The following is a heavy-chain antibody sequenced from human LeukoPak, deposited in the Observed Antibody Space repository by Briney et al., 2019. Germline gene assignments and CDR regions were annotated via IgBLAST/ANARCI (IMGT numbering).Heavy chain of an antibody. CDR1: GASFTSYN. Sequence: SETPSLTCTVSGASFTSYNWGWIRQSAGKGLEWIGHIYASGSTNYNPSLESRVTMSVATSKNQFSLKLSSVTAADTAVYYCARDKNLITVAGAILFDLSGRGTLVSVSS. V-gene: IGHV4-4*07. J-gene: IGHJ2*01. CDR2: IYASGST. CDR3: ARDKNLITVAGAILFDL. D-gene: IGHD6-19*01.